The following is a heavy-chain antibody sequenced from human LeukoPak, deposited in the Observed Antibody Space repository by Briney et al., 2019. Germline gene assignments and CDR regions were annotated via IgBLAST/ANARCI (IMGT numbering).Heavy chain of an antibody. V-gene: IGHV4-59*01. J-gene: IGHJ5*02. CDR1: GGTIGSYY. D-gene: IGHD3-10*01. CDR3: ARGRSGGEWFDP. CDR2: IHDTGST. Sequence: SETLSLTCTVSGGTIGSYYWSWMRQPPGKGLEWIGYIHDTGSTKYNPSLKSRVTISVDTSRNHLPLKLTSVTAADTAVYYCARGRSGGEWFDPWGHGTGAPVSS.